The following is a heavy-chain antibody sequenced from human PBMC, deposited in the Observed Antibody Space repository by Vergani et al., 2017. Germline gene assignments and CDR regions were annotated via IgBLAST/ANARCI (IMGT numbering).Heavy chain of an antibody. V-gene: IGHV4-59*01. D-gene: IGHD3-22*01. CDR1: GGSITTNF. CDR3: AKHGYYYDSSGQIDY. J-gene: IGHJ4*02. Sequence: QVQLQESGPGLVKPSETLSLTCTVSGGSITTNFWSWTRRPPWKGLEWIGYILHSGATNPKSSLRSRVSLSIATSKSSFSLMLSSVTTADTAMYYCAKHGYYYDSSGQIDYWGQGTLVTVSS. CDR2: ILHSGAT.